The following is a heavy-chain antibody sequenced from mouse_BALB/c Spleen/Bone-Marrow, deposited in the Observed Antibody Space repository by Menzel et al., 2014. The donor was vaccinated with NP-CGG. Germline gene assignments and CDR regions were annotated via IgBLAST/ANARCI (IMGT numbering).Heavy chain of an antibody. CDR2: INPESNTI. V-gene: IGHV4-1*02. CDR1: GFDFSRYW. Sequence: EVKLMESGGGLVQPGGSLKLSCAASGFDFSRYWMSWVRQVPGKGLQWIGEINPESNTINYSPSLKDKFIISRDNAKNTLYLQMGEVKSEDASLYCCARLGYYGWFAYWGQGTLVTVSA. J-gene: IGHJ3*01. CDR3: ARLGYYGWFAY. D-gene: IGHD2-3*01.